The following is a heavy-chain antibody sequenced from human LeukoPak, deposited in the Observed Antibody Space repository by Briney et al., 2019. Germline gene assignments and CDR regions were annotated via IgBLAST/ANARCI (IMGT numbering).Heavy chain of an antibody. D-gene: IGHD1-26*01. V-gene: IGHV4-34*01. CDR1: GGSFSGYY. CDR3: ARGPRIVGATPRAYYDFDY. CDR2: INHSGST. Sequence: PSETLSLTCAVYGGSFSGYYWSWFRQPPGKGLEWIGEINHSGSTNYNPSLKSRVTISVDTSKNQFSLKLSSVTAADTAVYYCARGPRIVGATPRAYYDFDYWGQGTLVTVSS. J-gene: IGHJ4*02.